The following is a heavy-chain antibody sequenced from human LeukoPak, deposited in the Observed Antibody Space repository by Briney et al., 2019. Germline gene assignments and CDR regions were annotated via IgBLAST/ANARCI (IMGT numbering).Heavy chain of an antibody. V-gene: IGHV3-21*01. J-gene: IGHJ4*02. D-gene: IGHD1-26*01. CDR3: ARGGWELLVY. CDR2: ISSSSSYI. CDR1: GFTFSSYS. Sequence: GGSLRLSCAASGFTFSSYSMNWVRQAPGKGLEWVSSISSSSSYIYYADSVKGRFTISRDNAKNSLYLQMNSLRAEDTAVYYCARGGWELLVYWGQGTLDTVSS.